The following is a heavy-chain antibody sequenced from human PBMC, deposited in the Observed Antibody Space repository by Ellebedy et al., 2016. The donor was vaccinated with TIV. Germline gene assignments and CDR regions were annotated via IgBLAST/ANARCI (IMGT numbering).Heavy chain of an antibody. D-gene: IGHD1-1*01. CDR3: ARGPRTTGTTEDWFNP. V-gene: IGHV4-4*07. CDR1: GGSISSYY. J-gene: IGHJ5*02. CDR2: IYTSRST. Sequence: GSLRLSXTVPGGSISSYYWSWIRQPAGKGLEWIGRIYTSRSTNYNPSLKSRVTMSVDTSKNQFSLTLSSVTAADTAVYYSARGPRTTGTTEDWFNPWGQGTLVTVSS.